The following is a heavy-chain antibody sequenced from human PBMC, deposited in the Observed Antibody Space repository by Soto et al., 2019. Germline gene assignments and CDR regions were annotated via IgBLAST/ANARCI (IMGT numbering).Heavy chain of an antibody. V-gene: IGHV3-23*01. CDR3: AKKEQWLVNLEEYFQH. CDR1: GFTFSSYA. J-gene: IGHJ1*01. CDR2: ISGSGGST. Sequence: GGSLRLSCAASGFTFSSYAMSWVRQAPGKGLEWVSAISGSGGSTYYADSVKGRFTISRDNSKNTLYLQMNSLRAEDTAVYYCAKKEQWLVNLEEYFQHWGQGTLVTVSS. D-gene: IGHD6-19*01.